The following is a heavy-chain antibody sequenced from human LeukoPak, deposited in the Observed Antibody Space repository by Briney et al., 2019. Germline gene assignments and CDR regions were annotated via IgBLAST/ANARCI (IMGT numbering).Heavy chain of an antibody. D-gene: IGHD3-10*01. CDR1: GGSISTGGYY. V-gene: IGHV4-39*07. CDR2: IYYSGTT. J-gene: IGHJ4*02. CDR3: ASTQYYYGSGSYFF. Sequence: SETLSLTCAVSGGSISTGGYYWGWIRQPPGKGLEWIANIYYSGTTYDNPSLKSRVAISLDTSKNQFSLKLSSVTAADTAVYYCASTQYYYGSGSYFFWGQGTLVTVSS.